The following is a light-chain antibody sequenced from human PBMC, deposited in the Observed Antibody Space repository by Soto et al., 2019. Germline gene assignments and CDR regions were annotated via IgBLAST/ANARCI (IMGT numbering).Light chain of an antibody. J-gene: IGLJ1*01. CDR2: EVS. CDR1: SSDVGGYNY. V-gene: IGLV2-14*01. CDR3: MSYASSSTLFV. Sequence: QSVLAQPASVSGSPGQSITISCTGSSSDVGGYNYVSWYQQHPGKAPKLMIYEVSNRPSGVSNRFSGSKSGNTASLTISGLQAEDEADYYCMSYASSSTLFVFGTGTKATV.